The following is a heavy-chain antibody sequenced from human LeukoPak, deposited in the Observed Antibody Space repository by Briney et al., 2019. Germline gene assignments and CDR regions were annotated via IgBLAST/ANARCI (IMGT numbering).Heavy chain of an antibody. CDR2: INSDGSST. D-gene: IGHD3-22*01. CDR3: AISYSSGYYKEVDY. J-gene: IGHJ4*02. V-gene: IGHV3-74*01. Sequence: PGGSLRLSCAASGFTFSNYWMHWVRHAPGEGLVWVSRINSDGSSTTYADSVKGRFTISRDNAKNTLYLQMNSLRAEDTAVYYCAISYSSGYYKEVDYWGQGTLVTVSS. CDR1: GFTFSNYW.